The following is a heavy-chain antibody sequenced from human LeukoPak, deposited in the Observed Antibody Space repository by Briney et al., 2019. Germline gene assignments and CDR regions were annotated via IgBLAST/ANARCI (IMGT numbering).Heavy chain of an antibody. D-gene: IGHD5-18*01. CDR3: AREGFDTAIPYYYYYMDV. Sequence: PSETLSLTCTVSGGSNSSYYWSWIRQPPGKGLECIGYIYYSGSTNYNPSLKSRVTISVDTSKNQFSLKLSSVTAADTAVYYCAREGFDTAIPYYYYYMDVWGKGTTVTVSS. V-gene: IGHV4-59*12. J-gene: IGHJ6*03. CDR2: IYYSGST. CDR1: GGSNSSYY.